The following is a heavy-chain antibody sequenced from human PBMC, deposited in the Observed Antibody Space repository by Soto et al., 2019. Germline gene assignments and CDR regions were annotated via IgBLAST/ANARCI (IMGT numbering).Heavy chain of an antibody. J-gene: IGHJ4*02. Sequence: GGSLRLSCAASGFTFGSYAMSWVRQAPGKGLEWVSAISGSGGSTYYADSVKGRFTISRDNSKNTLYLQMNSLRAEDTAVYYCARDSSAVAGAFDYWGQGTLVTVSS. CDR3: ARDSSAVAGAFDY. V-gene: IGHV3-23*01. D-gene: IGHD6-19*01. CDR1: GFTFGSYA. CDR2: ISGSGGST.